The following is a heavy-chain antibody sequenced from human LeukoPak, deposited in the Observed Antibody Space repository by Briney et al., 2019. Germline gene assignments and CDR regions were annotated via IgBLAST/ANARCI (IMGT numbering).Heavy chain of an antibody. CDR2: IRSKAYGGTT. CDR3: TRESVEEVVGATTWEEYYYYYMDV. Sequence: PGGSLRLSCTASGFTFGDYAMSWFRQAPGKGLEWVGFIRSKAYGGTTEYAASVKGRFTISRDDSKSIAYLQMNSLKTGDTAVYYCTRESVEEVVGATTWEEYYYYYMDVWGKGTTVTVSS. J-gene: IGHJ6*03. CDR1: GFTFGDYA. D-gene: IGHD1-26*01. V-gene: IGHV3-49*03.